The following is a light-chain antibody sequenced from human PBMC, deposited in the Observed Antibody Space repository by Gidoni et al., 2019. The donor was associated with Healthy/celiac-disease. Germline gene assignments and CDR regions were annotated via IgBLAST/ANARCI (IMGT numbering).Light chain of an antibody. V-gene: IGKV1-39*01. CDR2: AAS. CDR1: QSISSY. Sequence: DIQMTQSPSSLSASVGDRVTITCRASQSISSYLNWYQQKPGKAPKLLIYAASSLQSGVPSRFSGSGSVTDFTLTISSLQPEDFATYYCQQSYSTLCTFGQGTKVEIK. CDR3: QQSYSTLCT. J-gene: IGKJ1*01.